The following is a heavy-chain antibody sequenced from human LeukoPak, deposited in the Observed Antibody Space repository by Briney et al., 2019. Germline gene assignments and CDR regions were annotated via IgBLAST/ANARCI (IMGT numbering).Heavy chain of an antibody. CDR3: ARAVGDFGTHLDY. CDR2: IWYDGSNK. D-gene: IGHD3-3*01. CDR1: GFTFSSYG. Sequence: PGRSLRLSCAASGFTFSSYGMHWVRQAPGKGLEWVAVIWYDGSNKYYADSVKGRFTISRDNSKNTLYLQMNSLRAEDTAVYYCARAVGDFGTHLDYWGQGTLVTVSS. V-gene: IGHV3-33*01. J-gene: IGHJ4*02.